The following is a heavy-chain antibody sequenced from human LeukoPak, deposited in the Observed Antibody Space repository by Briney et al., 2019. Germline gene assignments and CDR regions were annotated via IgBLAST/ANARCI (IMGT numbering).Heavy chain of an antibody. CDR3: AKRAGIAVAGPGDH. Sequence: GGSLRLSCAASGFTFSSYAMSWVRQAPGKGLEWVSGIIATGDSTDYADSVKGRFTISRDNSKNTLYLQMNSLRAEDTAVYYCAKRAGIAVAGPGDHWGQGTLVIVSS. D-gene: IGHD6-19*01. J-gene: IGHJ5*02. CDR1: GFTFSSYA. V-gene: IGHV3-23*01. CDR2: IIATGDST.